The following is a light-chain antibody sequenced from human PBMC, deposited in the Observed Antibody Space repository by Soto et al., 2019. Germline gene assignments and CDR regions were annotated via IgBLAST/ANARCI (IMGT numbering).Light chain of an antibody. J-gene: IGLJ7*01. V-gene: IGLV3-25*02. CDR3: QSGDSSGTYEV. Sequence: SYELTQSPSVSESPGQTARITCSGETLAKQYVYWYQQRSGQAPVLVIYKDTERPSGTPERISGSSSGTVARLTISGVQAEDEADYYCQSGDSSGTYEVFGGGTQLTVL. CDR2: KDT. CDR1: TLAKQY.